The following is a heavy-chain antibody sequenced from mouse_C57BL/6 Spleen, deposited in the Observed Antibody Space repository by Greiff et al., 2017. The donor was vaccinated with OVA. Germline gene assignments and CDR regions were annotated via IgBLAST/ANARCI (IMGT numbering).Heavy chain of an antibody. CDR3: ARDWDDGGGYFDV. CDR1: GYTFTSYW. Sequence: QVQLQQPGAELVRPGSSVKLSCKASGYTFTSYWMHWVKQRPIQGLEWIGNIDPSDSETHYNQKFKDKATLTVDKSSSTAYMQLSSLTSEDSAVYYCARDWDDGGGYFDVWGTGTTVTVSS. J-gene: IGHJ1*03. D-gene: IGHD4-1*01. CDR2: IDPSDSET. V-gene: IGHV1-52*01.